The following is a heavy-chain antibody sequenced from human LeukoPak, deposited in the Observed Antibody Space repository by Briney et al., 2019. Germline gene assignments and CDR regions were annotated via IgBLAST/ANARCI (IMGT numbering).Heavy chain of an antibody. CDR1: GGSISSYY. CDR2: IYYSGSN. V-gene: IGHV4-59*01. D-gene: IGHD3-16*01. CDR3: ARASYGLYYYYYYMDV. Sequence: SETLSLTCTVSGGSISSYYWSWLRQPPGKGLEWIGYIYYSGSNNYNPSLKSRVTISVDTPNNQFSLKLSSVTAADTAVYYCARASYGLYYYYYYMDVWGKGTTVTVSS. J-gene: IGHJ6*03.